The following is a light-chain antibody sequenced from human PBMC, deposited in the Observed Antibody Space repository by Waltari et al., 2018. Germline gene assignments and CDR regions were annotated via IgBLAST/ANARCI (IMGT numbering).Light chain of an antibody. J-gene: IGKJ4*01. CDR3: HQYNTLPLT. CDR1: ERFTNN. Sequence: DVQLIHSPSTLSASVGDRVTITCRASERFTNNLAWYQHQPGKAPKVLVHKASRLESGVASSFSGSGYGTEFTLTISSLEPDDFATYYCHQYNTLPLTFGGGTKVEIK. V-gene: IGKV1-5*03. CDR2: KAS.